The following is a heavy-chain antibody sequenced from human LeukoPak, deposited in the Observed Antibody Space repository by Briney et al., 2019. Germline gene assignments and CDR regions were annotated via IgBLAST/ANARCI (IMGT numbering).Heavy chain of an antibody. CDR2: ISGSSDYI. CDR1: GFTFSTYT. Sequence: GGSLRLSCAASGFTFSTYTMNWVRQAPGKGLAGVSSISGSSDYIFYADSVKGRFTISRDNAKNSLYLQMNSLRAEDPAVYYCAGVVRYDSSDPSLDYWGQGTLVTVSS. J-gene: IGHJ4*02. CDR3: AGVVRYDSSDPSLDY. D-gene: IGHD3-22*01. V-gene: IGHV3-21*01.